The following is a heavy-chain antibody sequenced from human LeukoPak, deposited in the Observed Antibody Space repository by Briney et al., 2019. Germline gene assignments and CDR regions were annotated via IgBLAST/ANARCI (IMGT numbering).Heavy chain of an antibody. V-gene: IGHV3-23*01. D-gene: IGHD1-26*01. CDR3: ATANRYSGSYRDFDY. CDR2: ISGSGGST. Sequence: GGSLRLSCAASGFTFSSYAMSWVRQAPGKGLEWVSAISGSGGSTYYADSVKGRFTISRDNSKNTLYLQMNSLRAEDTALYYCATANRYSGSYRDFDYWGQGTLVTVSS. J-gene: IGHJ4*02. CDR1: GFTFSSYA.